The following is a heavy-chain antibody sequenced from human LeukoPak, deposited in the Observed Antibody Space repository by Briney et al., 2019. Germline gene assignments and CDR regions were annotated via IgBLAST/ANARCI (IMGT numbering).Heavy chain of an antibody. V-gene: IGHV1-69*05. D-gene: IGHD3-16*01. CDR3: ARGWGQHLRNTGWYFDL. CDR2: IIPIFGTA. CDR1: GGTFSSYA. Sequence: SVKVSCKASGGTFSSYAISWVRQAPGQGLEWMGGIIPIFGTANYAQKFQGRVMITTDESTSTAYMELSSLRSEDTAVYYCARGWGQHLRNTGWYFDLWGRGTLVTVSS. J-gene: IGHJ2*01.